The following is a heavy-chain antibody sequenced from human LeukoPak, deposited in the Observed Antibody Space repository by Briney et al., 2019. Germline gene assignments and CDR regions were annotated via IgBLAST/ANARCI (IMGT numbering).Heavy chain of an antibody. CDR3: ARDHSALVTPFYFDY. J-gene: IGHJ4*02. CDR1: GGSISSYY. V-gene: IGHV4-59*01. CDR2: IYYSGST. Sequence: PSETLSLTCPVSGGSISSYYWSWIRQPPGKGLEWIGYIYYSGSTNYNPSLKSRVTISVDTSKNQFSLKLSSVTAADTAVYYCARDHSALVTPFYFDYWGQGTLVTVSS. D-gene: IGHD4-23*01.